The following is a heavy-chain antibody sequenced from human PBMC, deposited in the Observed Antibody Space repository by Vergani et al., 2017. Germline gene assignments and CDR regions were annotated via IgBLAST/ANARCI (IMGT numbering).Heavy chain of an antibody. D-gene: IGHD4-17*01. Sequence: QVQLQESGPGLVKPSQTLSLTCTVSGGSISSGSYYWSWIRQPAGKGLEWIGRIYTSGSTNYNPSLKSRVTRSVDTSKNQFSLKLSSVTAADSAVYYCARAYTTGTTDDAFDIWGQGTMVTGSS. V-gene: IGHV4-61*02. CDR2: IYTSGST. CDR1: GGSISSGSYY. CDR3: ARAYTTGTTDDAFDI. J-gene: IGHJ3*02.